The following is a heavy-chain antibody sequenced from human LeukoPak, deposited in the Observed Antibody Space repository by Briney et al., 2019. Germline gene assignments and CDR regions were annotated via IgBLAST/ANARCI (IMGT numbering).Heavy chain of an antibody. CDR1: GGTFSSYT. V-gene: IGHV1-69*05. J-gene: IGHJ4*02. Sequence: ASVKVSCKASGGTFSSYTISWVRQAPGQGLEWMGGIIPIFGTANYAQKFQGRVTITTDESTSTAYMELSSLRSEDTAVYYCARVGGRIAAAGTDLLGYFDYWGQGTLVTVSS. D-gene: IGHD6-13*01. CDR2: IIPIFGTA. CDR3: ARVGGRIAAAGTDLLGYFDY.